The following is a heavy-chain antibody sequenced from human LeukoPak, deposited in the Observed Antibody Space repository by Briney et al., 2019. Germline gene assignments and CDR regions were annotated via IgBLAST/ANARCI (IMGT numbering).Heavy chain of an antibody. V-gene: IGHV1-69*04. CDR3: ARDLGSSGYSIHPTPFSP. Sequence: SVKVSCKASGGTFSSYAISWVRQAPGQGLEGMGRIIPILGIANYAQKFQGRVTITADKSTSTAYMELSSLRSEDTAVYYCARDLGSSGYSIHPTPFSPWGQETLVTVSS. J-gene: IGHJ5*02. CDR2: IIPILGIA. CDR1: GGTFSSYA. D-gene: IGHD3-22*01.